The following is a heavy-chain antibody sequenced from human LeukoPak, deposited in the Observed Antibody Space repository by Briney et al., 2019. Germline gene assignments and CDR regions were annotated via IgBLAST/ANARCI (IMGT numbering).Heavy chain of an antibody. CDR1: GYTFTGYY. CDR2: INPNSGGT. CDR3: ARDYYDSGGYEDY. Sequence: ASVKVSCKASGYTFTGYYMHWVRQAPGQGLEWMGWINPNSGGTNNAQKFQSRVTMTRDTSISTAYMELSRLRSDDTAVYYCARDYYDSGGYEDYWGQGTLVTVSS. J-gene: IGHJ4*02. D-gene: IGHD3-22*01. V-gene: IGHV1-2*02.